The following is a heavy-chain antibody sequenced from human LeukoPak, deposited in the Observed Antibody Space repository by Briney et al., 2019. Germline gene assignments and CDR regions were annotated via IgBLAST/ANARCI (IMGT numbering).Heavy chain of an antibody. CDR3: ARDSSWSAFDY. CDR1: GYSIGKGYY. V-gene: IGHV4-38-2*02. CDR2: IYHSGST. J-gene: IGHJ4*02. Sequence: KASETLSLTCTVSGYSIGKGYYWAWIRQPPGKGLEWIGSIYHSGSTYYNPSLKSRVTMSVDTSKNQFSLKLSSVTAADTAVYYCARDSSWSAFDYWGQGTLVSVSS.